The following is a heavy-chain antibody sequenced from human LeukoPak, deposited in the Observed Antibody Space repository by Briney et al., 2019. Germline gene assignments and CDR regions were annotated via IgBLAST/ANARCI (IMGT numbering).Heavy chain of an antibody. CDR3: ARDGRELWFEELFRPADAFDI. CDR2: INPNSGGT. D-gene: IGHD3-10*01. J-gene: IGHJ3*02. Sequence: ASVKVSCKASGYTFTGYYMHWVRQAPGQGLEWMGWINPNSGGTNYAQKFQGRVTMTRDTSISTAYMELSRLRSDDTAVYYCARDGRELWFEELFRPADAFDIWGQGTMVTVSS. CDR1: GYTFTGYY. V-gene: IGHV1-2*02.